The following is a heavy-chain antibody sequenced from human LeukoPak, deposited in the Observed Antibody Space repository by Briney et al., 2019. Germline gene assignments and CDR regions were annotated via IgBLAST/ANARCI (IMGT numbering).Heavy chain of an antibody. J-gene: IGHJ4*02. CDR2: INHSGST. D-gene: IGHD6-13*01. V-gene: IGHV4-34*01. CDR1: GGSFSGYY. CDR3: ASSLKKIAAAGTVDY. Sequence: SETLSLTCAVYGGSFSGYYWSWIRQPPGKGLEWIGEINHSGSTNYNPSLKSRVTISVDTSKNQFSLKLSSVTAADTAVYYCASSLKKIAAAGTVDYWGQGTLVTVSS.